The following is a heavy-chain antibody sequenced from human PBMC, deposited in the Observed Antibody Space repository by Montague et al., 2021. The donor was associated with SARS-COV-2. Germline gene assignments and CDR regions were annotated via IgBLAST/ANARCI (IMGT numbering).Heavy chain of an antibody. CDR2: IYYSGST. CDR3: ARAQGLSGYSSPAYYFNY. Sequence: SETLSLTCTVSGGSISSSSYYWGWIRQPPGKRLEWIGSIYYSGSTFYNPSLKSRVTRSVDTSKNQFSLKLSSVTAADTAVYYCARAQGLSGYSSPAYYFNYWGQGTLVTVSS. CDR1: GGSISSSSYY. D-gene: IGHD3-9*01. J-gene: IGHJ4*02. V-gene: IGHV4-39*07.